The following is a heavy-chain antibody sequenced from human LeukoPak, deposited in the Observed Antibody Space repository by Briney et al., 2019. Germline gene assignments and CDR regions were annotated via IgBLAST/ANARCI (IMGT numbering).Heavy chain of an antibody. CDR1: GYTFTSYW. V-gene: IGHV5-51*01. Sequence: GKSLKISCKGSGYTFTSYWIGWVRQMPGKGLEWMGIIYPGDSESKYNPSLQGQVTISADKSISTAYLQWSSLKASDTAMYYCARIEGSTFDYWGQGTLVTVSS. CDR2: IYPGDSES. J-gene: IGHJ4*02. CDR3: ARIEGSTFDY.